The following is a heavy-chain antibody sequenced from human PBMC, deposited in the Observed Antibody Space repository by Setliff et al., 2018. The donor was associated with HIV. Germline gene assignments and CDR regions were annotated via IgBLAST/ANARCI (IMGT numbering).Heavy chain of an antibody. CDR3: ARDRHYSGLGSYGP. V-gene: IGHV4-4*07. D-gene: IGHD3-10*01. Sequence: SETLSLTCTISGGSFGDYHWSWIRQPAGRGLEWIGRIFRSGTTDYKFSLKSRVTISIDTPRNQFSLRLTSVTAEDTAVYYCARDRHYSGLGSYGPWGPGTLVTVSS. J-gene: IGHJ5*02. CDR2: IFRSGTT. CDR1: GGSFGDYH.